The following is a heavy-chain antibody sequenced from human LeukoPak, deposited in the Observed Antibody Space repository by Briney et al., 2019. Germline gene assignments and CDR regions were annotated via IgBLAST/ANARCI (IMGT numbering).Heavy chain of an antibody. Sequence: GGSLRLSCAASGFSFSSFAFSWVRQAPGEGLVWVSAVSVAGDTCYADSVKGRFTVSRDISKNTLYLQMNNLRAEDTALYYCARGTSGKNVGNFDYWGQGTLVTVSS. V-gene: IGHV3-23*01. CDR2: VSVAGDT. D-gene: IGHD3-10*01. CDR1: GFSFSSFA. CDR3: ARGTSGKNVGNFDY. J-gene: IGHJ4*02.